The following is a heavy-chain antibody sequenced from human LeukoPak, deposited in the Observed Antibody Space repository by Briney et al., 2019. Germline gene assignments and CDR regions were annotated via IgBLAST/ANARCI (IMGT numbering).Heavy chain of an antibody. CDR3: ARATVMGTVAVPGFLDV. CDR2: ICTIGDT. V-gene: IGHV3-13*01. Sequence: GGSLRLSCAASGFTSRSYDMHCVRHVPGKGLEWVSSICTIGDTFYPGSVKGRFTISRANAKTSLYLQMNSLRAGDTAVYYCARATVMGTVAVPGFLDVWGKGTTVTVSS. CDR1: GFTSRSYD. D-gene: IGHD4-11*01. J-gene: IGHJ6*04.